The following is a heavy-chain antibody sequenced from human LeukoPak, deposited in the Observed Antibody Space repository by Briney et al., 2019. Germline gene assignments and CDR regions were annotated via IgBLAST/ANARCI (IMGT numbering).Heavy chain of an antibody. Sequence: TSQTLSLTCTVSGGSISSGGYYWSWIRQPPGKGLEWIGYIYHSGSTYYDPSLKSRVTISVDRSKNQFSLKLSSVTAADTAVYYCARDHSSSWYGPRGASYYFDYWGQGTLVTVSS. V-gene: IGHV4-30-2*01. CDR2: IYHSGST. D-gene: IGHD6-13*01. J-gene: IGHJ4*02. CDR3: ARDHSSSWYGPRGASYYFDY. CDR1: GGSISSGGYY.